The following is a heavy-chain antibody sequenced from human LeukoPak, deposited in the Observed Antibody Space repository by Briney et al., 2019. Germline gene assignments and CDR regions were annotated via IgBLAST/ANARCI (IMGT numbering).Heavy chain of an antibody. D-gene: IGHD3-22*01. CDR3: ARTVGGYYDSSGYYNDY. Sequence: PSETLSLTCAVSGGSVGSGSYYWSWIRQPPGKGLEWIGYIYYSGSTNYNPSLKSRVTISVDTSKNQFSLKLSSVTAADTAVYYCARTVGGYYDSSGYYNDYWGQGTLVTVSS. CDR2: IYYSGST. J-gene: IGHJ4*02. CDR1: GGSVGSGSYY. V-gene: IGHV4-61*01.